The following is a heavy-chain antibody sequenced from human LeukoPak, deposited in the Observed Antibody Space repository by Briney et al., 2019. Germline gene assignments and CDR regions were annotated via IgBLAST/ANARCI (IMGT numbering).Heavy chain of an antibody. CDR3: ASPFSGSYYSYFDY. J-gene: IGHJ4*02. D-gene: IGHD1-26*01. CDR2: ISYDGSNK. Sequence: GGSLRLSCAASGFTFSSYAMHWVRQAPGKGLECVAFISYDGSNKDYADSVKGRFTISRDNSKNTLYLQMNSLRTEDTAVYYCASPFSGSYYSYFDYWGQGTLVTVSS. CDR1: GFTFSSYA. V-gene: IGHV3-30-3*01.